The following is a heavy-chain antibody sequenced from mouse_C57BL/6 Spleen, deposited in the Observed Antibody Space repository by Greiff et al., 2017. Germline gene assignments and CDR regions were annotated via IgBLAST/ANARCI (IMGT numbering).Heavy chain of an antibody. CDR1: GFNIKDYY. V-gene: IGHV14-1*01. CDR2: IDPEDGDT. CDR3: TALELAGTRGDY. D-gene: IGHD4-1*01. Sequence: VQLQQSGAELVRPGASVKLSCTASGFNIKDYYMHWVKQRPEQGLEWIGRIDPEDGDTEYAPKFQGEATMTADTSSNTAYLQLSSLTSEDTAVYYCTALELAGTRGDYWGQGTTLTVSS. J-gene: IGHJ2*01.